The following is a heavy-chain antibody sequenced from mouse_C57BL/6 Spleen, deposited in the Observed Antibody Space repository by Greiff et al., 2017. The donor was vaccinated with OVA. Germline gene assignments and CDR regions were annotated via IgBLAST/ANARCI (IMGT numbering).Heavy chain of an antibody. CDR3: ATPYYGSSPFAY. CDR2: INPNNGGS. J-gene: IGHJ3*01. CDR1: GYTFTDYY. D-gene: IGHD1-1*01. V-gene: IGHV1-26*01. Sequence: VQLQQSGPELVKPGASVKISCKASGYTFTDYYMNWVKQSHGKSLEWIGDINPNNGGSSYNQKFKGKATLTVDKSSSTAYMELRSLTSEDSAVYYCATPYYGSSPFAYWGQGTLVTVSA.